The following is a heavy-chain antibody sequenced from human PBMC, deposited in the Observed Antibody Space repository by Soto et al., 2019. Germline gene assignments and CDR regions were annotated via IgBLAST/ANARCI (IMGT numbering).Heavy chain of an antibody. D-gene: IGHD3-9*01. CDR2: INPNSGGT. CDR3: ARDLSGYDILTGYYPKYSFDY. CDR1: GYTFTGYY. V-gene: IGHV1-2*04. Sequence: QVQLVQSGAEVKKPGASVKVSCKASGYTFTGYYMHWVRQAPGQGLEWMGWINPNSGGTNYAQKFQGWVTMTRDTSISTAYMELSRLRSDDTAVYYCARDLSGYDILTGYYPKYSFDYWGQGTLVTVSS. J-gene: IGHJ4*02.